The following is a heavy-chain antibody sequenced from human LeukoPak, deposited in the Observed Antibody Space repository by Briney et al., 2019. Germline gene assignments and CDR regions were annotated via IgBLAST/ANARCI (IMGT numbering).Heavy chain of an antibody. Sequence: GGSLRLSCAASEFTFSRYWMNWVRQTPGTGLEWVANIKQDGSEKYYVDSVKGRFTISRDNSKNILYLQMTSLRAEDTAVYYCAKGGDGRYYSRADYWGQGTLVTVSS. CDR3: AKGGDGRYYSRADY. D-gene: IGHD2-21*01. CDR1: EFTFSRYW. J-gene: IGHJ4*02. V-gene: IGHV3-7*05. CDR2: IKQDGSEK.